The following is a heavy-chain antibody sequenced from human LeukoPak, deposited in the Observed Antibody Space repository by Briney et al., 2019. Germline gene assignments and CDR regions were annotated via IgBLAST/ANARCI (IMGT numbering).Heavy chain of an antibody. J-gene: IGHJ4*02. CDR3: ARGWDYYDSSGYYYYFDY. D-gene: IGHD3-22*01. V-gene: IGHV4-30-4*08. Sequence: LRLSCAASGFTFSSYAMSWVRQPPGKGLEWIGYIYYSGSTYYNPSLKSRVTISVDTSKNQFSLKLSSVTAADTAVYYCARGWDYYDSSGYYYYFDYWGQGTLVTVSS. CDR1: GFTFSSYA. CDR2: IYYSGST.